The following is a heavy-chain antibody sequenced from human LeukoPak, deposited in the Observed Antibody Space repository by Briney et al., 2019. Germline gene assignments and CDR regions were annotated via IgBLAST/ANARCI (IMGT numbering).Heavy chain of an antibody. CDR1: GYSFTSYW. D-gene: IGHD2-2*01. CDR3: ARRPAYCSSTSCYFDY. J-gene: IGHJ4*02. CDR2: IYPGDSDT. V-gene: IGHV5-51*01. Sequence: GESLKISGKGSGYSFTSYWIGWVRQMPGKGLEWMGIIYPGDSDTRYSPSFQGQVTISADKSISTAYLQWSSLKASDTAMYYCARRPAYCSSTSCYFDYWGQGTLVTVSS.